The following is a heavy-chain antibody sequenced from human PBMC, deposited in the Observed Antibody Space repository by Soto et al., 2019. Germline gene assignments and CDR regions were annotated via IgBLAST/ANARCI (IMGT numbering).Heavy chain of an antibody. Sequence: GASVKVSCKASGGTFSSYAMSWVRQAPGQGLEWMGGIIPIFGTANYAQKFQGRVTITADESTSTAYMELSSLRSEDTAVYYCARDSSAGTVAFDIWGQGTMLNVSS. CDR3: ARDSSAGTVAFDI. D-gene: IGHD6-13*01. CDR2: IIPIFGTA. J-gene: IGHJ3*02. CDR1: GGTFSSYA. V-gene: IGHV1-69*13.